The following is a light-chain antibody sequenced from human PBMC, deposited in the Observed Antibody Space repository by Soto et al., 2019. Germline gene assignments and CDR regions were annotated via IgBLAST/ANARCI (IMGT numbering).Light chain of an antibody. CDR3: QQRSNWPPLT. CDR1: QSVSSY. CDR2: DAS. Sequence: EIVLTQSPATLSLSPGERATLSCRASQSVSSYLAWYQQKPGQAPRLLIYDASNRATGIPARFSGSGSGTDFTLTFSSLEPEDFVVYYCQQRSNWPPLTFGGGTKVEIK. J-gene: IGKJ4*01. V-gene: IGKV3-11*01.